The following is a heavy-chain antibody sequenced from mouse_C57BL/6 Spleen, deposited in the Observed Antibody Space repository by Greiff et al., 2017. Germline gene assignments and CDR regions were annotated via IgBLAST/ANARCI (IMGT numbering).Heavy chain of an antibody. CDR2: IYPRSGNT. J-gene: IGHJ1*03. D-gene: IGHD1-1*01. Sequence: QVHVKQSGAELARPGASVKLSCKASGYTFTSYGISWVKQRTGQGLEWIGEIYPRSGNTYYNEKFKGKATLTADKSSSTAYMELRSLTSEDSAVYFCARGITTVVAKSDWYFDVWGTGTTVTVSS. V-gene: IGHV1-81*01. CDR1: GYTFTSYG. CDR3: ARGITTVVAKSDWYFDV.